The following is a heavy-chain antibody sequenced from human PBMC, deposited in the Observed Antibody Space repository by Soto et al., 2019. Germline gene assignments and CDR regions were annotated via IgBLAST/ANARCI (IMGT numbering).Heavy chain of an antibody. CDR3: ARDSTYCGCFFYCYYYYGMLV. J-gene: IGHJ6*01. V-gene: IGHV1-69*04. Sequence: SVKVSCKASGGTFSSYTISWVRQAPGQGLEWMGRIIPILGIANYAQKFQGRVTITADKSTSTAYMELSSLRSEDTAVYYCARDSTYCGCFFYCYYYYGMLV. D-gene: IGHD2-21*01. CDR2: IIPILGIA. CDR1: GGTFSSYT.